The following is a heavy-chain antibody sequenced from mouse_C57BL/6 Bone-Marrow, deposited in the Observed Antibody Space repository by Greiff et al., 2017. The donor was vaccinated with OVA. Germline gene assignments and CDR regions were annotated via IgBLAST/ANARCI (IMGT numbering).Heavy chain of an antibody. D-gene: IGHD1-1*01. Sequence: QVQLQQSGAELVRPGASVTLSCKASGYTFTDYEMHWVKQTPVHGLEWIGAIDPETGGTAYNQKFKGKAILTADKSSSTAYMELRSLTSEDSAVYYCTPITTVVPTGFMDYWGQGTSVTVSS. CDR2: IDPETGGT. V-gene: IGHV1-15*01. CDR1: GYTFTDYE. J-gene: IGHJ4*01. CDR3: TPITTVVPTGFMDY.